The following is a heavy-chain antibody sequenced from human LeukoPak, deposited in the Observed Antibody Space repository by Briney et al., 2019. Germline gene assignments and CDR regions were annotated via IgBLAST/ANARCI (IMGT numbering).Heavy chain of an antibody. V-gene: IGHV3-48*04. CDR2: ISSSSSTI. Sequence: GGSLRLSCAASGFTFSSYSMNWVRQAPGKGLEWVSYISSSSSTIYYADSVKGRFTISRDNAKNSLYLQMNSLRAEDTAVYYCARADFWSSKRFDPWGQGTLVTVSS. CDR1: GFTFSSYS. D-gene: IGHD3-3*01. CDR3: ARADFWSSKRFDP. J-gene: IGHJ5*02.